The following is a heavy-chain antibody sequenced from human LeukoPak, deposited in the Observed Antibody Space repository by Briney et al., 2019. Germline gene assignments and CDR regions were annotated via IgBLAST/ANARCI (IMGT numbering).Heavy chain of an antibody. J-gene: IGHJ4*02. CDR3: VRGNPFGGY. CDR2: ISYDGSNK. V-gene: IGHV3-30*04. Sequence: PGGSLRLSCAASGFTFNIYALHWVRQAPGKGLEWVARISYDGSNKYYADSVKGRFTISRDNAKNSLYLQMNSLRAEDTAVYYCVRGNPFGGYWGQGTLVTVSP. D-gene: IGHD2-15*01. CDR1: GFTFNIYA.